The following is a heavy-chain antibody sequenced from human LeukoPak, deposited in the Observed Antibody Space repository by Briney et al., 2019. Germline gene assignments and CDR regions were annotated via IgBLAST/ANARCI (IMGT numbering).Heavy chain of an antibody. J-gene: IGHJ3*02. D-gene: IGHD3-10*01. V-gene: IGHV3-21*01. CDR3: ARDPVRGALDGFDI. Sequence: PGGSLRLSCAASGFTFSSYSMNWVRQAPGKGLEWVSSISSTGTYMYYADSVKGRFTISRDNAKNSLYLQMNSLRAEDTAVYYCARDPVRGALDGFDIWGQGTMVTVSS. CDR2: ISSTGTYM. CDR1: GFTFSSYS.